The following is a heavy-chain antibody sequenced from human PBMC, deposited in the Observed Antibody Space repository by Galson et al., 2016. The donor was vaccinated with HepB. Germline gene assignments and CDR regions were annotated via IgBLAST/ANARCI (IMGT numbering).Heavy chain of an antibody. V-gene: IGHV3-66*02. Sequence: SLRLSCAASGLSVSINYMSWVRQAPGKGLEWVSVIYSGGSTFYAVSVKGRFTISRDNSKNTLYLQMNSMRSEDKAVYYCARGHSGGWYSCMGPLCYFDYWGQGTLVTVSS. J-gene: IGHJ4*02. CDR2: IYSGGST. D-gene: IGHD6-19*01. CDR3: ARGHSGGWYSCMGPLCYFDY. CDR1: GLSVSINY.